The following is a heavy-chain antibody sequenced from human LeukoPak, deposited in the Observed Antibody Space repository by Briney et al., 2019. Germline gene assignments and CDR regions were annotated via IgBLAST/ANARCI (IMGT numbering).Heavy chain of an antibody. J-gene: IGHJ6*03. Sequence: PSQTLSLTCAVSGGSISSGGYSWSWIRQPAGKGLEWIGRIYTSGSTNYNPSLKSRVTISVDTSKNQFSLKLSSVTAADTAVYYCARVGIAAAGPSRYYYYYMDVWGKGTTVTISS. CDR1: GGSISSGGYS. CDR3: ARVGIAAAGPSRYYYYYMDV. CDR2: IYTSGST. V-gene: IGHV4-61*02. D-gene: IGHD6-13*01.